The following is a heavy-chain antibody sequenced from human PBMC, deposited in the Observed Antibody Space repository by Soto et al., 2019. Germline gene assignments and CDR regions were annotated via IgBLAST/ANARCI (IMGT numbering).Heavy chain of an antibody. CDR2: IKQDGSEK. V-gene: IGHV3-7*01. D-gene: IGHD4-17*01. CDR3: ARRRSYGDYVPYFDY. Sequence: GGSLRLSCAASGFTFSSYWMSWVRQAPGKGLEWVANIKQDGSEKYYVDSVKGRFTISRDNAKNSLYLQMNSLRAEDTAVYYCARRRSYGDYVPYFDYWGQGTLVTVSS. J-gene: IGHJ4*02. CDR1: GFTFSSYW.